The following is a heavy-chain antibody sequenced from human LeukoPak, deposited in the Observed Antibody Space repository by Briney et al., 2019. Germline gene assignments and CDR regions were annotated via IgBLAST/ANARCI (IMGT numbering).Heavy chain of an antibody. J-gene: IGHJ6*03. D-gene: IGHD1-26*01. V-gene: IGHV3-21*01. CDR1: GFTFSNYN. Sequence: GGLRLSCAASGFTFSNYNMNWARQAPGKAMEWVSSITSSGTYIFYADSVKGRFTISRDNAKNSLYLQMDSLGPEDTAVYYCARDPYSGNYGNDYYYYMDVWGKGTTVTISS. CDR2: ITSSGTYI. CDR3: ARDPYSGNYGNDYYYYMDV.